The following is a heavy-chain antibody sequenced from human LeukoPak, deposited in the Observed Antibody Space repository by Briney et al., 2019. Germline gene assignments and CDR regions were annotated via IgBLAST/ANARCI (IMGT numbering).Heavy chain of an antibody. J-gene: IGHJ4*02. D-gene: IGHD3-10*01. Sequence: SETLSLTCAVYVGSFSGYYWSWIRQPPGKGLEWIGEINHSGSTNYNPSLKSRVTISVDTSKNQFSLKLSSVTAADTAVYYCARPSYYYGSGSYYKGRYYFDYWGQGTLVTVSS. CDR3: ARPSYYYGSGSYYKGRYYFDY. V-gene: IGHV4-34*01. CDR2: INHSGST. CDR1: VGSFSGYY.